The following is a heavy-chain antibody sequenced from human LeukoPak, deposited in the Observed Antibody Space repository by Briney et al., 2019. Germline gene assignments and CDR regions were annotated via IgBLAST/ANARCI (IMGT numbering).Heavy chain of an antibody. V-gene: IGHV4-39*01. Sequence: PSETLSLTCTVSGGSISTTNYYWGWIRQPPGRNLEWIGSIYSSGNTYYNPSLESRVTISVDTSKNQLSLKLTSATAADTSVYYCARHSGLRSPFDPWGQGTLVTVSS. D-gene: IGHD3-3*01. CDR3: ARHSGLRSPFDP. CDR1: GGSISTTNYY. J-gene: IGHJ5*02. CDR2: IYSSGNT.